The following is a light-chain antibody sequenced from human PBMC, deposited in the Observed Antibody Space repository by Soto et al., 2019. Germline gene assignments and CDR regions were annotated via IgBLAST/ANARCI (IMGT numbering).Light chain of an antibody. J-gene: IGLJ2*01. CDR1: SSTIGSNN. CDR3: SMWDDSLSSVL. CDR2: END. V-gene: IGLV1-47*01. Sequence: QSVLTQPPSASGTPGQRVTVSCSGSSSTIGSNNVAWYKKLAGSAPKLLIYENDQRPSGVPDRFSGSKSGTSASLAISGLRPEDEATYYCSMWDDSLSSVLFGGGTKLTVL.